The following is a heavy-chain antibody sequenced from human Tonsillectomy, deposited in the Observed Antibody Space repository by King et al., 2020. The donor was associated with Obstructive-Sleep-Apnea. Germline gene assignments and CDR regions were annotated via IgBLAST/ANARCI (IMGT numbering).Heavy chain of an antibody. CDR1: GFTFSSYW. CDR3: TRDKGLRDFDY. Sequence: VQLVESGGGLVQPGGSLRLSCAVSGFTFSSYWMSWVRQAPGKGLEWVANIKEDGSEKYYVDSVRGRFTISRDNAKNSLYLQLNSLRAEDTAVYYCTRDKGLRDFDYWGHGTLVTVSS. CDR2: IKEDGSEK. V-gene: IGHV3-7*03. D-gene: IGHD4-17*01. J-gene: IGHJ4*01.